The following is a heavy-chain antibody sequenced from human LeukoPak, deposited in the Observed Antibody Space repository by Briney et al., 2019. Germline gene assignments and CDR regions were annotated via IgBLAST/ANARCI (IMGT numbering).Heavy chain of an antibody. D-gene: IGHD3-16*02. CDR2: MNPNSGNT. CDR1: GYTFTSYD. Sequence: ASVKVSCKASGYTFTSYDINWVRQATGQGLEWMGWMNPNSGNTGSAQRFQARVTMTRDTSRSTAYMELRSLTSEDTAVYYCARGPLVRLPSSFDPWGQGTLVTVSS. V-gene: IGHV1-8*01. J-gene: IGHJ5*02. CDR3: ARGPLVRLPSSFDP.